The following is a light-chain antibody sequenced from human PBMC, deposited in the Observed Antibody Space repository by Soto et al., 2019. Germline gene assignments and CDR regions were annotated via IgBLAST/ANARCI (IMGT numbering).Light chain of an antibody. CDR3: MQSVQLPLT. Sequence: DIVMTQTPLSLSVTPGQPASISCKSSQSLLYSDGKTYLSWYLQKPGQPPHLLIYEVSNRFSGVPARFSGRGSGTDCTLRISRVEAEDFGVYYCMQSVQLPLTFGGGTTVEIK. CDR1: QSLLYSDGKTY. J-gene: IGKJ4*01. V-gene: IGKV2D-29*01. CDR2: EVS.